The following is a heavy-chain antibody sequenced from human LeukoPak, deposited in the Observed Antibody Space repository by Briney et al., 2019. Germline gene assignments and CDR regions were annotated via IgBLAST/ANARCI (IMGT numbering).Heavy chain of an antibody. D-gene: IGHD3-22*01. J-gene: IGHJ4*02. CDR1: GYTFTGYY. Sequence: ASVKVSCKASGYTFTGYYMHWVRQAPGQGLEWMGWINPNSGGTNYAQKFQGRVTMTRGTSISTAYMELSRLRSDDTAVYYCARGGPTSITMIVVVFDYWGQGTLVTVSS. CDR3: ARGGPTSITMIVVVFDY. V-gene: IGHV1-2*02. CDR2: INPNSGGT.